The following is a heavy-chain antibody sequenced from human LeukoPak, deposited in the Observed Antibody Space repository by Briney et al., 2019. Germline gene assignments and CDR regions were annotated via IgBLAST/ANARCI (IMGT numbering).Heavy chain of an antibody. CDR2: TYYRSKWYT. D-gene: IGHD4-23*01. V-gene: IGHV6-1*01. J-gene: IGHJ6*02. CDR1: GDSVSINSAA. Sequence: SQTLSLTCAFSGDSVSINSAAWNWIRQSPSRGLEWLGRTYYRSKWYTDYAASVKGRITIRSDTPKNQFSLQLNSVTPEDTAVYYCGRADYGGNSDYYGLDVWGQGTTVTVSS. CDR3: GRADYGGNSDYYGLDV.